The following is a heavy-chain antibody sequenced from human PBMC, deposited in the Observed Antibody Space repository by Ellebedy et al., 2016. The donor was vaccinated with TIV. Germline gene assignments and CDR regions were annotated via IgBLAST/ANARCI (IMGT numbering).Heavy chain of an antibody. CDR1: GFTLSAHW. Sequence: PGGSLRLSCAVSGFTLSAHWMHWVRQAPGKGLVWVSRIRDDGGDATYADSVKGRFTISRDNAKNTLYLQMNSLRVEDTAVYYCARDLVLGSGSLDFWGQGTLVTVSS. J-gene: IGHJ4*02. V-gene: IGHV3-74*01. CDR3: ARDLVLGSGSLDF. CDR2: IRDDGGDA. D-gene: IGHD3-10*01.